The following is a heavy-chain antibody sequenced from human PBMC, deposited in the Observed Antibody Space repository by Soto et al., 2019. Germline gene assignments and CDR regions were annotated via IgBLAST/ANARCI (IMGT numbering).Heavy chain of an antibody. V-gene: IGHV1-69*12. CDR2: IIPIFGTA. Sequence: QVQLVQSGAEVKKPGSSVKVSCKASGGTFSSYAISWVRQAPGQGLEWMGGIIPIFGTANYAQKFQGRVTITADESTSTAYMELSSLRSEDXXXXXXXXXXXXXDYWGQGTLVTVSS. J-gene: IGHJ4*02. CDR3: XXXXXXXDY. CDR1: GGTFSSYA.